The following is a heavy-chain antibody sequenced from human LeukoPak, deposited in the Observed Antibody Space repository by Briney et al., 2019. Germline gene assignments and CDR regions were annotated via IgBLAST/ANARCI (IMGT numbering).Heavy chain of an antibody. CDR2: INTNTGNP. CDR1: GYTFTSYA. V-gene: IGHV7-4-1*02. CDR3: AREWVGIRSYYMDV. J-gene: IGHJ6*03. D-gene: IGHD2-21*01. Sequence: ASVKVSCKASGYTFTSYAMNWVRQAPGQGLEWVGWINTNTGNPTYAQGFTGRFVFSLDTSVSTAYLQISSLKAEDTAVYYCAREWVGIRSYYMDVWGKGTTVTVSS.